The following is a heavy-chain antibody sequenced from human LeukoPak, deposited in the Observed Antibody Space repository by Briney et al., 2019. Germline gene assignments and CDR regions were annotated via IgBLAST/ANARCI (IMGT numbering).Heavy chain of an antibody. CDR1: GYSFISYW. V-gene: IGHV5-51*01. CDR3: ARHQGTLLTTVIQGHAFDI. J-gene: IGHJ3*02. Sequence: AGESLKISCKGSGYSFISYWIGWVRQMPGKGLEWMGIIYPGDSDTRYSPSFQGQVTISADKSISNAYLQWSSLKASDTAMYYCARHQGTLLTTVIQGHAFDIWGQGTLVTVSS. D-gene: IGHD4-17*01. CDR2: IYPGDSDT.